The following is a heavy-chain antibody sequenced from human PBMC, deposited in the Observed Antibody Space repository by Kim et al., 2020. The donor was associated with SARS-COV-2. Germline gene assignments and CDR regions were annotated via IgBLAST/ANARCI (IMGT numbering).Heavy chain of an antibody. D-gene: IGHD2-21*02. V-gene: IGHV3-74*01. CDR3: ARLGMVTTAFDY. J-gene: IGHJ4*02. CDR2: IKGHGSLT. Sequence: APGSGLDGVHRIKGHGSLTPDADSVKGRFSISRDNAKNTLYLQRNSLRVEDTAIYYCARLGMVTTAFDYWGQGTLVTVSS.